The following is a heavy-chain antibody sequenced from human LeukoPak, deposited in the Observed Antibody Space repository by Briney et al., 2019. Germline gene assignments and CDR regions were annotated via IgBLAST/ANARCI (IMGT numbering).Heavy chain of an antibody. CDR1: GGSISSYY. V-gene: IGHV4-4*09. Sequence: SETLSLTCTVSGGSISSYYWSWIRQPPGKGLEWIGNIYTSGSTNYHPSLKSRVTISVDTSKNQFSLKLSSVTAADTAVYYCARVPNLYSSSSYYYYYYMDVWGKGTTVTVSS. J-gene: IGHJ6*03. D-gene: IGHD6-6*01. CDR3: ARVPNLYSSSSYYYYYYMDV. CDR2: IYTSGST.